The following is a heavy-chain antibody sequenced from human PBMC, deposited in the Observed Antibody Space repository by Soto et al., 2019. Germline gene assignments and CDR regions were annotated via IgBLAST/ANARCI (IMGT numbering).Heavy chain of an antibody. D-gene: IGHD2-15*01. Sequence: GASVKVSCKASGYNFTAYAMHWVRQAPGQRLEWMGWIHAGNGNTKYSQKFQGRVTITRDTSASTVYMELSSLRSEDTTMYYCARVRTGGGWDYWGQGTRVTVSS. CDR1: GYNFTAYA. CDR2: IHAGNGNT. J-gene: IGHJ4*02. CDR3: ARVRTGGGWDY. V-gene: IGHV1-3*01.